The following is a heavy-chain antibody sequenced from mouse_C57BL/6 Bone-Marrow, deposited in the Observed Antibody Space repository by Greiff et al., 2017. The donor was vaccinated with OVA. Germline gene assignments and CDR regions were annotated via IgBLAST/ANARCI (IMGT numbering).Heavy chain of an antibody. CDR2: ISSGGSYT. CDR1: GFTFSSYG. Sequence: EVQGVESGGDLVKPGGSLKLSCAASGFTFSSYGMSWVRQTPDKRLEWVATISSGGSYTYYPDSVKGRFTISRDNAKNTLYLQMSSLKSEDTAMYYCANDYDGTEYAMDYWGQGTSVTVSS. J-gene: IGHJ4*01. CDR3: ANDYDGTEYAMDY. V-gene: IGHV5-6*01. D-gene: IGHD2-4*01.